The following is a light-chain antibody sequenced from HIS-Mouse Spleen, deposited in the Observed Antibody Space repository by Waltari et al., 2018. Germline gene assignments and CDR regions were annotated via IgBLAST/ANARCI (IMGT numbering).Light chain of an antibody. CDR1: SSDVGGYNY. Sequence: QSALTQPASVSGSPGQSITISCTGTSSDVGGYNYVSWYQHHPGKAPKLMIYDVSNRPSGVSNRFYGAKSGNTASLTISGLQADDEADYYCSSYTSSSTVVFGGGTKLTVL. CDR3: SSYTSSSTVV. J-gene: IGLJ2*01. CDR2: DVS. V-gene: IGLV2-14*03.